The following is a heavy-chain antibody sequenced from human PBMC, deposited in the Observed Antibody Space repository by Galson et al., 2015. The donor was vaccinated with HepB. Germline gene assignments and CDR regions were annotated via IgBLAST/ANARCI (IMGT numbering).Heavy chain of an antibody. Sequence: SLRLSCAASGFTFANYAMTWVRQAPGKGLEWVSGVSDTSGDTHYADSVKGRSTISRDNSKNTLYLQMNSLRADDTALYFCVKERISYYFDSSGSEEYFQHWGQGTLVTVSS. CDR1: GFTFANYA. CDR2: VSDTSGDT. CDR3: VKERISYYFDSSGSEEYFQH. V-gene: IGHV3-23*01. J-gene: IGHJ1*01. D-gene: IGHD3-22*01.